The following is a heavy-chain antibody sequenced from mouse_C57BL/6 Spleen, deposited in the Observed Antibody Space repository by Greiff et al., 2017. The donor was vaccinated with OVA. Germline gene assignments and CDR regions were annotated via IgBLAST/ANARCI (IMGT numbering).Heavy chain of an antibody. CDR2: ISSGSSTI. D-gene: IGHD1-1*01. V-gene: IGHV5-17*01. CDR3: ASLYYYGSSPLDY. Sequence: EVKLQESGGGLVKPGGSLKLSCAASGFTFSDYGMHWVRQAPEKGLEWVAYISSGSSTIYYADTVKGRFTISRDNAKNTLFLQMTSLRSEDTAMYYCASLYYYGSSPLDYWGQGTLVTVSA. J-gene: IGHJ3*01. CDR1: GFTFSDYG.